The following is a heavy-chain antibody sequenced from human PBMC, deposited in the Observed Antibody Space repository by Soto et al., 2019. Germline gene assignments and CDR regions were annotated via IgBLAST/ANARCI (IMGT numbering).Heavy chain of an antibody. Sequence: ASVKVSCKTSGYSFTTYGISWVRQAPGQGLEWMGWISAYNGNTNYAQKLQGRVTMTTDTSTSTAYMELRSPRSDDTAVYYCSREGPSPYYHYVMYVCGQGSTVTVSS. J-gene: IGHJ6*02. CDR3: SREGPSPYYHYVMYV. V-gene: IGHV1-18*01. CDR2: ISAYNGNT. CDR1: GYSFTTYG. D-gene: IGHD6-6*01.